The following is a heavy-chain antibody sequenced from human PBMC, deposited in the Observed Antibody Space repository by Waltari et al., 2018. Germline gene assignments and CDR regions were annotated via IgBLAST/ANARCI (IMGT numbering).Heavy chain of an antibody. V-gene: IGHV3-48*03. Sequence: EVQLVESGGGLVQPGGSLRLSCATSGFTLSSNGMNWVRQAPGKGLEWVSYISSSGNTIYCADSVRGRFTISRDTANNSLYLQMNNLRAEDTAVYYCARQVAYWGQGALVTVSS. J-gene: IGHJ4*02. CDR3: ARQVAY. CDR1: GFTLSSNG. CDR2: ISSSGNTI.